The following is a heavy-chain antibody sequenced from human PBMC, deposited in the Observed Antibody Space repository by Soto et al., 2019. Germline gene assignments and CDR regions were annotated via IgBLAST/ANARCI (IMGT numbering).Heavy chain of an antibody. Sequence: SETLSLTCTVSGGSISSYYWSWIRQPPGKGLEWIGYIYYSGSTNYNPSLKSRVTISVDTSKNQFSLKLSSVTTADTAVYYCARWEGILQLPGVACDYYYGMDVGGQGTTVTVSS. J-gene: IGHJ6*02. CDR2: IYYSGST. V-gene: IGHV4-59*01. CDR1: GGSISSYY. CDR3: ARWEGILQLPGVACDYYYGMDV. D-gene: IGHD3-3*01.